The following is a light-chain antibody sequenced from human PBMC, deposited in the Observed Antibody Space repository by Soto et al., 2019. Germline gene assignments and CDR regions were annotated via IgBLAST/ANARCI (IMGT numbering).Light chain of an antibody. CDR1: SSDVGGYNY. Sequence: QSALTQPASVSWSPGQSITISCTGTSSDVGGYNYVSWYQQHPGKAPKLMIYDVSNRPSGVSNRFSGSKSGNTASLTISGLQAEDDADYYCSSYTISSTYVFGTGTKVTVL. CDR2: DVS. CDR3: SSYTISSTYV. V-gene: IGLV2-14*01. J-gene: IGLJ1*01.